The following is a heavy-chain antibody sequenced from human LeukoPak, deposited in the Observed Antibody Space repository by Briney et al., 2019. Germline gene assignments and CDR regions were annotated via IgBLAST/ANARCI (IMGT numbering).Heavy chain of an antibody. D-gene: IGHD3-16*02. CDR1: GFTFSSYG. Sequence: GGSLRLSCAASGFTFSSYGMHWVRQAPGKGLEWVAFIRYDGSNKYYADSVKGRFTISRDNSKNTLYLHVNSLRPEDTAVYFCARALYDYVWGSYRYTQIFDYWGQGTLVTVSS. CDR3: ARALYDYVWGSYRYTQIFDY. CDR2: IRYDGSNK. J-gene: IGHJ4*02. V-gene: IGHV3-30*02.